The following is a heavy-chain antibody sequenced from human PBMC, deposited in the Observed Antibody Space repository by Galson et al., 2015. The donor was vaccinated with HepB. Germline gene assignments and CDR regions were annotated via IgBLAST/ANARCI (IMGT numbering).Heavy chain of an antibody. CDR2: IWYDDTYK. J-gene: IGHJ4*02. CDR3: ARDGGRGYTNGYFGY. Sequence: SLRLSCATSGFTFSSHGMHWVRQAPGKGLEWVAVIWYDDTYKYYTESVKGRFTISRDSAKNTLSLQMNSLRVEDTAVYYCARDGGRGYTNGYFGYWGRGTLVTVSS. D-gene: IGHD5-18*01. CDR1: GFTFSSHG. V-gene: IGHV3-33*01.